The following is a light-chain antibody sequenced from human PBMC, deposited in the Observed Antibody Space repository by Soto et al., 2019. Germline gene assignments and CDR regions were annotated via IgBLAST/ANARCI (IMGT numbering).Light chain of an antibody. CDR2: AAS. J-gene: IGKJ3*01. CDR3: QQSYGTPFT. CDR1: QSISSY. Sequence: DIQMTQSPSSLSASVGDRVTITCRASQSISSYLNWYQQKPGKAPKLLIYAASSLQSGVPSRFSGSGSGTDFTLTISSLQPEDFATYYCQQSYGTPFTFGPGTKVDFK. V-gene: IGKV1-39*01.